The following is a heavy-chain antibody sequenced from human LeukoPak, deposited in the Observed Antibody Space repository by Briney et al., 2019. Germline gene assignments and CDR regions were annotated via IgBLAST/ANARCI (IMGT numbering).Heavy chain of an antibody. CDR3: ARWVGTPRGYFDY. J-gene: IGHJ4*02. Sequence: PSETLSLICTVSGGSISSSDYYWGWIRQPPGKGLEWIGNIYYSGSTYYNPSLKSRVAISVASSNTHFPLRLTSVTAADTPVYYCARWVGTPRGYFDYWGPGPLVTVSS. CDR2: IYYSGST. V-gene: IGHV4-39*02. CDR1: GGSISSSDYY. D-gene: IGHD1-1*01.